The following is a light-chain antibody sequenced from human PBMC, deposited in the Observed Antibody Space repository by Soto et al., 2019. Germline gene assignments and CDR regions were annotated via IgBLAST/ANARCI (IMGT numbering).Light chain of an antibody. Sequence: SHATGILSLSPGERATLSDRAIQSVPIGYLAWFQQKPGQAPRLLSYGASTRATGIPARFSGSGSGTEFTLTISSLQSEDFAIYFCQQYNDWPPWTLGQGPKVDI. CDR3: QQYNDWPPWT. V-gene: IGKV3-15*01. CDR2: GAS. CDR1: QSVPIGY. J-gene: IGKJ1*01.